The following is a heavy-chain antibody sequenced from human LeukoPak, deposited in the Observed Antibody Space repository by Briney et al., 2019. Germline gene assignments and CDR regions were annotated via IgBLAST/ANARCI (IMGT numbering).Heavy chain of an antibody. J-gene: IGHJ3*02. Sequence: SETLSLTCTVSGTFISPYHWSWFRQSAGKGLEWIVLMYSSGSSNYSPSLRSRLTISPDNSKNQFSLRLSSVTAADTAVYYCARVLCVSNGICYAFDIWGQGTTVIVSS. D-gene: IGHD2-8*01. CDR3: ARVLCVSNGICYAFDI. V-gene: IGHV4-4*07. CDR1: GTFISPYH. CDR2: MYSSGSS.